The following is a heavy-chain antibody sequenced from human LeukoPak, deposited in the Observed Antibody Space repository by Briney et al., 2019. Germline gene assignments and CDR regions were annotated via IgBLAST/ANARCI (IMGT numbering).Heavy chain of an antibody. CDR3: ARDAYYDSSGFFDY. Sequence: GGSLRLSCAASGFTFSSYSMNWVRQAPGKGPEWASSISSSSSYIYYADSVKGRFTISRDNAKNSRYLQMNSLRAEDTAVYYCARDAYYDSSGFFDYWGQGTLVTVSS. CDR1: GFTFSSYS. V-gene: IGHV3-21*01. D-gene: IGHD3-22*01. J-gene: IGHJ4*02. CDR2: ISSSSSYI.